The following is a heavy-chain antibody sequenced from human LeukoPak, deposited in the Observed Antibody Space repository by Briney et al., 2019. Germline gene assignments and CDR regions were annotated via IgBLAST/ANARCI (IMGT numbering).Heavy chain of an antibody. V-gene: IGHV1-2*02. Sequence: ASVKVSCKASGYTFTGYYMHWVRQAPGQGLEWMGWISPTSGGTNYAQKFQGRVTVTRDTSISTAYMELSRLRSDDTAVYYCAKEAGQLASFYYYYYMDVWGKGTTVTVSS. CDR2: ISPTSGGT. CDR1: GYTFTGYY. CDR3: AKEAGQLASFYYYYYMDV. J-gene: IGHJ6*03. D-gene: IGHD6-6*01.